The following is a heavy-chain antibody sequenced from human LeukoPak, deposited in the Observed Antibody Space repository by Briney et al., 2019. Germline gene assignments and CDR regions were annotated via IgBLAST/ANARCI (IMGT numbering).Heavy chain of an antibody. V-gene: IGHV3-23*01. J-gene: IGHJ4*02. Sequence: GGTLRLSCEASGFTFSTYGMSWVRQAPGKGLEWVSAISGSGGSTYYADSVKGRVTISRDNSKNTLYLQVNSLRVEDTAVYYCAKDRLGAMMYFDFWGQGTLVTVSS. CDR3: AKDRLGAMMYFDF. CDR1: GFTFSTYG. D-gene: IGHD1-26*01. CDR2: ISGSGGST.